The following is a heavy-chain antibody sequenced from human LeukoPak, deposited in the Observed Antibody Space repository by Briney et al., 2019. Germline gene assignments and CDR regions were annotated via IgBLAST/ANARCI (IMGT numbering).Heavy chain of an antibody. D-gene: IGHD3-10*01. V-gene: IGHV3-30-3*01. CDR1: GFPFRSYA. Sequence: GGSLKLSCAASGFPFRSYAMHWVRQAPAKGLEWVAVISYDGSNKYYADSVKGRFTISRDNSKNTLHLQMNSLRAEDTAVYYCARDRRMRLWFGELSDYWGQGSLVSVSS. CDR2: ISYDGSNK. CDR3: ARDRRMRLWFGELSDY. J-gene: IGHJ4*02.